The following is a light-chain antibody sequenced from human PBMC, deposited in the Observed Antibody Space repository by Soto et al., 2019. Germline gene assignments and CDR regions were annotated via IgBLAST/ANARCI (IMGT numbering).Light chain of an antibody. Sequence: EIVWTRSPGTLSLSPGERATLSCRPSQTVMRSFVAWYQQKAGQAPRXXIYGASNRATGIPDMFSGSGSGTEFTLTISRLEPEDFAVYYCQQYGSSTKTFGQGTKVDI. V-gene: IGKV3-20*01. CDR3: QQYGSSTKT. CDR1: QTVMRSF. CDR2: GAS. J-gene: IGKJ1*01.